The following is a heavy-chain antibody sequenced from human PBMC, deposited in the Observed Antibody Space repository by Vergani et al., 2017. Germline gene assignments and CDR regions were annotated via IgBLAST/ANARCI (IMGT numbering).Heavy chain of an antibody. D-gene: IGHD5-18*01. V-gene: IGHV1-8*01. CDR1: GYTFTSYD. CDR3: ARGLRYSYGYGFDY. Sequence: QVQLVQSGDEVKKPGASVKVSCKASGYTFTSYDINWVRQATGQGLEWMGWMNPNSGNTGYAQKFQGRVTMTRNTSISTAYMELSSLRSEDTAVYYCARGLRYSYGYGFDYWGQGTLVTVSS. CDR2: MNPNSGNT. J-gene: IGHJ4*02.